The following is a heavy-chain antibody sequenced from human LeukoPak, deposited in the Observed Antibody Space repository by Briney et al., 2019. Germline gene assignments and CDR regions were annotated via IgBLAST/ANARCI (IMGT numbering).Heavy chain of an antibody. Sequence: GGSLRLSCEASGFTFSNFWMSWVRQAPGKGLEWVANIKEYGSEKYYVDSVRGRFTISRDNARNSLYLQMNSLRAEDTALYCCARDVRGYFDSWGQGTLVAVSS. CDR2: IKEYGSEK. V-gene: IGHV3-7*03. D-gene: IGHD2-15*01. J-gene: IGHJ4*02. CDR3: ARDVRGYFDS. CDR1: GFTFSNFW.